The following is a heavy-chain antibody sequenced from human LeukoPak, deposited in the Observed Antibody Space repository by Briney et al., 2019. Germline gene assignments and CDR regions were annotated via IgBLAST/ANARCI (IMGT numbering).Heavy chain of an antibody. Sequence: SETLSLTCTVSGGSISNDYWSWFRQPPGKGLEWVGCISYSEITNYNPSLKSRVTISVDTSRTQFSLKLFSVTAADTAVYYCARLQRWYFDYWGQGTLVTVSS. D-gene: IGHD2-15*01. CDR3: ARLQRWYFDY. CDR2: ISYSEIT. J-gene: IGHJ4*02. V-gene: IGHV4-59*01. CDR1: GGSISNDY.